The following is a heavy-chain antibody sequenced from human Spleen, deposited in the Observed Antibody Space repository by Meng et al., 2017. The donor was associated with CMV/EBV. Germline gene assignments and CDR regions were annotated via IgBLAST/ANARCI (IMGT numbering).Heavy chain of an antibody. CDR2: ISWNGGTI. V-gene: IGHV3-9*01. CDR1: GFTFSKYA. J-gene: IGHJ4*02. Sequence: LRLSCTASGFTFSKYAMNWVRQAPGKGLEWVSIISWNGGTIGYADSVRGRFTISRDSTKNSLYLQMNSLRPEDTALYYCAKNLLDKDAAASVKDYFDSWGQGTLVTVSS. D-gene: IGHD6-13*01. CDR3: AKNLLDKDAAASVKDYFDS.